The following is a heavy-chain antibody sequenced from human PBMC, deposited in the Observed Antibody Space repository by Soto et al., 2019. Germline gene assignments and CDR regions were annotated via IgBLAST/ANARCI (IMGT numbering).Heavy chain of an antibody. V-gene: IGHV1-3*01. CDR1: GYTFTSYA. CDR2: INAGNGNT. J-gene: IGHJ6*03. D-gene: IGHD2-15*01. CDR3: ARRGYCSGGSCYSYMDV. Sequence: ASVKVSCKASGYTFTSYAMHWVRQAPGQRLEWMGWINAGNGNTKYSQKFQGRVTITRDTSASTAYMELSSLRSEDTAVYYCARRGYCSGGSCYSYMDVWGKGTTVTVSS.